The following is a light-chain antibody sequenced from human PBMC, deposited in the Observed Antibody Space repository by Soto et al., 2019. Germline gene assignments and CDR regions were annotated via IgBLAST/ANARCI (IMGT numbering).Light chain of an antibody. CDR2: LNSDGSH. CDR1: SGHSNYA. Sequence: QSVLTQSPSASASLGASIKLTCTLSSGHSNYAIAWHQQQPEKGPRYLMKLNSDGSHNEGDGIPDRFSGSSSGAERYLTISSLQSEDEADYYCQTWGTGTLVFGGGTQLTVL. V-gene: IGLV4-69*01. J-gene: IGLJ2*01. CDR3: QTWGTGTLV.